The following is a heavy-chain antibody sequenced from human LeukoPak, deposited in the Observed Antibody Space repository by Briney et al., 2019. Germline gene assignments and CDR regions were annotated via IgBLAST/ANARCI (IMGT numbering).Heavy chain of an antibody. CDR2: IDTAGGT. J-gene: IGHJ2*01. V-gene: IGHV3-13*04. Sequence: GGSLRLFCAASGFTFSRYDMHWVSQTTGKGLEWVSAIDTAGGTYYPGSVEGRFTISRENAKNSFHLQMNSLTDADTAVYYCVREGFCGGYCPAYFDFWGRGTLVTVSS. D-gene: IGHD2-21*02. CDR3: VREGFCGGYCPAYFDF. CDR1: GFTFSRYD.